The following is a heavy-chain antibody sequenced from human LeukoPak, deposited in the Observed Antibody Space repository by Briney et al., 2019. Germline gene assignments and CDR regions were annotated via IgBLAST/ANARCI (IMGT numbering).Heavy chain of an antibody. CDR2: IKQDGSEK. D-gene: IGHD3-16*02. V-gene: IGHV3-7*01. Sequence: RPGGSLRLSCAASGFTFSSYWMSWVRQAPGKGLEWVANIKQDGSEKYYVDSVKGRFTISRDNAKNSLYLQMNSLRAEDTAVYYCARVTDVWGGYRFFDYWGQGTLVTVSS. CDR1: GFTFSSYW. J-gene: IGHJ4*02. CDR3: ARVTDVWGGYRFFDY.